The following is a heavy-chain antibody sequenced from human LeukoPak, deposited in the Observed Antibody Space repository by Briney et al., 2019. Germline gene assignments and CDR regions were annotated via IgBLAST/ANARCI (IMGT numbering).Heavy chain of an antibody. CDR3: AKDSCSSTSCYDVVATNGMDV. CDR2: MSFDGDNK. V-gene: IGHV3-30*18. D-gene: IGHD2-2*01. J-gene: IGHJ6*02. CDR1: GFTFSSYA. Sequence: PGRSLRLSCAASGFTFSSYAMHWVRQAPGKGLEWVAVMSFDGDNKYYADSVKGRFTVSRDISKNTLYLHMSSLRAEDTALYYCAKDSCSSTSCYDVVATNGMDVWGQGTTVTVSS.